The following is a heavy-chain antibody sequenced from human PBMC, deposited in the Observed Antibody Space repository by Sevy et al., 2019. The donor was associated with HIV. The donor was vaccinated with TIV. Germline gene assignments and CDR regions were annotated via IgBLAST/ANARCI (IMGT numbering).Heavy chain of an antibody. V-gene: IGHV3-30*09. D-gene: IGHD3-16*02. CDR1: GLTFSNYA. Sequence: GGSLRLSCAASGLTFSNYAIHWVRQAPGKGLEWVAVISYDGSNKDYADSVKGRFAISRDNSKNTLYLQMNSLRVEDTAVDYGARASHMITFGGVIVIDGIDYWGQGTLVTVS. CDR3: ARASHMITFGGVIVIDGIDY. CDR2: ISYDGSNK. J-gene: IGHJ4*02.